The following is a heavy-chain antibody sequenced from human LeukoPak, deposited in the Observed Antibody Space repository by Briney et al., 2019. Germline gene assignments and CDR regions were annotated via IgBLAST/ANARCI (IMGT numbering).Heavy chain of an antibody. CDR3: ARVSYSLSFDY. J-gene: IGHJ4*02. CDR2: IYYSGST. CDR1: GGSISSYY. V-gene: IGHV4-59*01. Sequence: SETLSLTCTVSGGSISSYYWSWIRQPPGKRLEWIGYIYYSGSTNYNPSLKSRVTISVDTSKNQFSLKLSSVTAADTAVYYCARVSYSLSFDYWGQGTLVTVSS. D-gene: IGHD4-11*01.